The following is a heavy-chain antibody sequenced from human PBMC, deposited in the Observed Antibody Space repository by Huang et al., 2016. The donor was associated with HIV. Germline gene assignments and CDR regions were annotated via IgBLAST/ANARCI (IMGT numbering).Heavy chain of an antibody. CDR2: MSYSGNT. CDR3: ARHAGSSRRYYFDF. J-gene: IGHJ4*02. V-gene: IGHV4-39*01. CDR1: GASINSRSYY. Sequence: QVQLQESGPGLVKPSETLSLTCIVSGASINSRSYYWGWIRQPPGRGLEWLGSMSYSGNTYSNPSLKSRVTMSVDTPKNEFSLKLRSVTPADTAVYYCARHAGSSRRYYFDFWGRGTLVTVSS. D-gene: IGHD2-2*01.